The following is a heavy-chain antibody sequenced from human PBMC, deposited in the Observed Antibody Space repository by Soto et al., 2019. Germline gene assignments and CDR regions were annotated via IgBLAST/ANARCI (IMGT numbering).Heavy chain of an antibody. CDR1: GFTFSDYY. J-gene: IGHJ4*02. D-gene: IGHD3-22*01. V-gene: IGHV3-11*03. CDR2: ISSSSSYT. Sequence: PGGSLRLSCAASGFTFSDYYMSWIRQAPGKGLDWVSYISSSSSYTNYAGSVKGRFTISRDNAKNSLYLQMNSLRAEDTAVYYCARSSPYYYDSTRRNYYFDYWGQGTLVTVSS. CDR3: ARSSPYYYDSTRRNYYFDY.